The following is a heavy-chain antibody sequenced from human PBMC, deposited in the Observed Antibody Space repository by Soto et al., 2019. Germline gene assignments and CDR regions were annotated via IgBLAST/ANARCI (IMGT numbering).Heavy chain of an antibody. CDR2: DNHSGST. V-gene: IGHV4-34*01. D-gene: IGHD6-13*01. Sequence: QVQLQQRGAGLLKPSETLSLTCAVYGGSLSDHYWSWIRQPPGKGLEWIGEDNHSGSTNYNPSLESRVTISVDRSKNQFSLNLSSVTAADTSVYFCARVRYSGTRRVADAMDVWGQGTTVTVSS. CDR1: GGSLSDHY. CDR3: ARVRYSGTRRVADAMDV. J-gene: IGHJ6*02.